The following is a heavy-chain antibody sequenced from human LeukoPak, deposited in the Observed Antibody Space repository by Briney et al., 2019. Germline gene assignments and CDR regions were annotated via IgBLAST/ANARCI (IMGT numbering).Heavy chain of an antibody. Sequence: GGSLRLSCTASGFTFSSLAMTWVRQAPGKGLEWVSTIRSNGDTTYNADSVKGRFTISRGNSKNTLYLELNSLRVEDTATFYCAKGQELDDGVFDSWGQGTMVTVSS. CDR1: GFTFSSLA. CDR2: IRSNGDTT. CDR3: AKGQELDDGVFDS. V-gene: IGHV3-23*01. J-gene: IGHJ4*02. D-gene: IGHD1-1*01.